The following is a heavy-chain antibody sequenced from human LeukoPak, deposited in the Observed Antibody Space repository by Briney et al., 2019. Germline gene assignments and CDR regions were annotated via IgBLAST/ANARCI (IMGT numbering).Heavy chain of an antibody. V-gene: IGHV4-4*07. CDR2: IYTSGST. CDR1: GGSISSYY. D-gene: IGHD5-24*01. Sequence: SETLSLTCTVSGGSISSYYWSWIRQPAGKGLEWIGLIYTSGSTNYNPSLKSRVTMSLDTSKNQFSLRLSSVTAADTAVYYCARNGDGYKGYVVDYWGQGILVTVSS. CDR3: ARNGDGYKGYVVDY. J-gene: IGHJ4*02.